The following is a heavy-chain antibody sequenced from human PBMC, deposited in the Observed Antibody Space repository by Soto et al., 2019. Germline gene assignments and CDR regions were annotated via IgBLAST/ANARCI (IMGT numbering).Heavy chain of an antibody. CDR3: ARGLLCSSTSCPPIRYYYYMDV. V-gene: IGHV3-66*01. CDR2: IYSGGST. J-gene: IGHJ6*03. CDR1: GFPVSSNY. Sequence: GGSLRLSCAASGFPVSSNYMSWVRQAPGKGLEWVSVIYSGGSTYYADSVKGRFTISRDNSKNTLYLQMNSLRAEDTAVYYCARGLLCSSTSCPPIRYYYYMDVWGKGTTVTVSS. D-gene: IGHD2-2*01.